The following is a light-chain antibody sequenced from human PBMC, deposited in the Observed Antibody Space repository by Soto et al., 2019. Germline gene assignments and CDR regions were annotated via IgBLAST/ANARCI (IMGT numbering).Light chain of an antibody. J-gene: IGLJ2*01. CDR3: QSYDSSLSGVV. Sequence: QSVLTQPPSVSGAPGQRVTGSCTGSSSKIGEGYDVPWYQQLPGTAPKLLIYGNGNRPSGVPDRFSGSKSGTSASLAITGLQAEDEADYYCQSYDSSLSGVVFGGATKLTVL. V-gene: IGLV1-40*01. CDR1: SSKIGEGYD. CDR2: GNG.